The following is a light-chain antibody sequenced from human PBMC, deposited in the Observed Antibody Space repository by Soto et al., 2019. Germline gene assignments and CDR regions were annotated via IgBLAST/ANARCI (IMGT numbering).Light chain of an antibody. CDR2: EGS. Sequence: QSVLTQPASVSGSPGQSITISCTGTSSDVGSYNLVSWYQQHPGKAPKLMIYEGSKRPSGVSNRFSGSKSGNTASLTISGRQAEDEADYYCCSYAGSSTSVAFGGGTKLTVL. CDR1: SSDVGSYNL. V-gene: IGLV2-23*01. CDR3: CSYAGSSTSVA. J-gene: IGLJ2*01.